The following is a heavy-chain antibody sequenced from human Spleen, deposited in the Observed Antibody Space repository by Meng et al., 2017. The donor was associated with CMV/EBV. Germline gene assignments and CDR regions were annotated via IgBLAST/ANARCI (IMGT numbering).Heavy chain of an antibody. Sequence: SETLSLTCIVSGDSISSSAYYWGWIRQPPGKGLEWIASVSYSGTTSYNPSLKSRVTISVGRSKNQFSLKLSSVTAADTAVYYCARGVTRLYFDYWGQGTLVTVSS. CDR2: VSYSGTT. CDR3: ARGVTRLYFDY. V-gene: IGHV4-39*07. J-gene: IGHJ4*02. CDR1: GDSISSSAYY. D-gene: IGHD2-21*02.